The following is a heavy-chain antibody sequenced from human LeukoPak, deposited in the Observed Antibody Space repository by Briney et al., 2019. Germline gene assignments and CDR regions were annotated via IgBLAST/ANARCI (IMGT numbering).Heavy chain of an antibody. D-gene: IGHD6-19*01. CDR1: GYTFTGYY. CDR3: AREESSGWYVDY. V-gene: IGHV1-2*02. CDR2: INPNSGGT. J-gene: IGHJ4*02. Sequence: ASVKVSCKASGYTFTGYYMHWVRQAPGQGLEWMGWINPNSGGTNYAQKFQGRVTMTRDTSISTAYMELRSLRSDDTAVYYCAREESSGWYVDYWGQGTLVTASS.